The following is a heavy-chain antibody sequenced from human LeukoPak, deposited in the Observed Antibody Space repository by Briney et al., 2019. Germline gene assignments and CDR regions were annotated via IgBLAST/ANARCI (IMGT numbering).Heavy chain of an antibody. J-gene: IGHJ6*02. CDR1: GFTFSSYA. D-gene: IGHD2-21*02. Sequence: GGSLRLSCAASGFTFSSYAMHWVRQAPGKGLEWVAVISYDGSNKYYADSVKGRFTISRDNSKNTLYLQMNSLRAEDTAVYYCARVPCGGDCYLYYYYGMDVWGQGTTVTVSS. CDR2: ISYDGSNK. V-gene: IGHV3-30-3*01. CDR3: ARVPCGGDCYLYYYYGMDV.